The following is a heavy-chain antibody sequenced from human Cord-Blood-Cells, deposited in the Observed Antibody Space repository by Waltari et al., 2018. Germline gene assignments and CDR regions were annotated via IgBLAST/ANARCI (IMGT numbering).Heavy chain of an antibody. CDR2: IYTSGST. CDR3: ARDKGYCSSTSCYVWYFDL. Sequence: QVQLQESGPGLVTPSETLSLTCTGSGGPISSYYWSWIRQPAGTGLEWIGRIYTSGSTNYNPSLKSRVTMSVDTSKNQFSLKLSSVTAADTAVYYCARDKGYCSSTSCYVWYFDLWAVAPWSLSPQ. CDR1: GGPISSYY. D-gene: IGHD2-2*01. V-gene: IGHV4-4*07. J-gene: IGHJ2*01.